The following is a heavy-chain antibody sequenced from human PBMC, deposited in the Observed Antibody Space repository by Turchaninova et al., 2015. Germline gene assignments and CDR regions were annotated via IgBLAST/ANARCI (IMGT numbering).Heavy chain of an antibody. CDR3: SRSQTVDY. Sequence: EVQLLDSGGGLVRLGGSMSLSCTGSGFTFGDYSMNWLRQAPGKGLGWVGLIRRKGFGGTTEYAASVKGRFTISRDDSKSIAYLQMNSLETEDTAVYYCSRSQTVDYWGQGTLVTVSS. V-gene: IGHV3-49*03. CDR1: GFTFGDYS. J-gene: IGHJ4*02. CDR2: IRRKGFGGTT.